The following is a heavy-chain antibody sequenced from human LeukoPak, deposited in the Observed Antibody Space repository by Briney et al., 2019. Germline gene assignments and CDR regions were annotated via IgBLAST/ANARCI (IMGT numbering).Heavy chain of an antibody. V-gene: IGHV3-7*01. CDR2: IEPDAKNK. CDR1: GFTFSRSW. J-gene: IGHJ4*02. Sequence: PGGSLRLSCTASGFTFSRSWMAWIREAPGKGLEWVTNIEPDAKNKYYVDIVKGRFTVSRDNTKNTVSLQMNSLRIEDTAVYYCARVEIRADFDFWGQGVLVTVSS. CDR3: ARVEIRADFDF.